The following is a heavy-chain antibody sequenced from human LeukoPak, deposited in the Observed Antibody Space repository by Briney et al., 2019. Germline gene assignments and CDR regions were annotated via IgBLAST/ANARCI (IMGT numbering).Heavy chain of an antibody. D-gene: IGHD6-13*01. CDR1: GGSISSYY. CDR2: IYYSGST. Sequence: PSETLPLTCTGSGGSISSYYWSWIRQPPGKGLEWVGHIYYSGSTNYNPSLKSRVTISVDTSKNQFSLKLSSVTAADTAVYYCARDLSIAAPEDYYYYGMDVWGKGTTVTVSS. V-gene: IGHV4-59*01. J-gene: IGHJ6*04. CDR3: ARDLSIAAPEDYYYYGMDV.